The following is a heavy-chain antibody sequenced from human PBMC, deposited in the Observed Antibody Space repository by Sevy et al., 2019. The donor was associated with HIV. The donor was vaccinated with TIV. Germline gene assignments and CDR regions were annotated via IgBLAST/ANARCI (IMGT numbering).Heavy chain of an antibody. J-gene: IGHJ4*02. Sequence: GGSLRLSCTAAGFTFSGYTMNWVRQAPGKGLEWSSSISSTSSYIEYADSVKGRFTISRDNAKNSLYLQMNSLTAEDTADYFCVRATYISGSDYFDYWGQGTLVTVSS. CDR3: VRATYISGSDYFDY. CDR2: ISSTSSYI. V-gene: IGHV3-21*03. D-gene: IGHD5-18*01. CDR1: GFTFSGYT.